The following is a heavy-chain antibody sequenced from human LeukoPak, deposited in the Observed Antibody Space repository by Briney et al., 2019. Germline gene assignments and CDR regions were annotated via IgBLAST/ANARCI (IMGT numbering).Heavy chain of an antibody. D-gene: IGHD2-15*01. V-gene: IGHV4-34*01. CDR3: VRIDDY. J-gene: IGHJ4*02. Sequence: KPSETLSLTCTVSGGSISSYYWSWIRQPPGKGLEWIGEINHSGSTNYNPSLKSRVTISVDTSKNQFSLKLSSVTAADTAVYYCVRIDDYWGQGTLVTVSS. CDR2: INHSGST. CDR1: GGSISSYY.